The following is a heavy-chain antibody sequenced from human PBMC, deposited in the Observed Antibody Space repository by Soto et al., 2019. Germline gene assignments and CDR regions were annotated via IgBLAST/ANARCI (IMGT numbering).Heavy chain of an antibody. Sequence: ASVKVSCKASGYTFTSYGISWVRQAPGQGLEWMGRINPRSGYTTYAQKFQGRLTMTRDTSISTAYMELSSLRSDDTAVYYCGRDGVGATPLGWFDPWGQGSLVTVSS. CDR1: GYTFTSYG. CDR2: INPRSGYT. J-gene: IGHJ5*02. CDR3: GRDGVGATPLGWFDP. D-gene: IGHD1-26*01. V-gene: IGHV1-2*06.